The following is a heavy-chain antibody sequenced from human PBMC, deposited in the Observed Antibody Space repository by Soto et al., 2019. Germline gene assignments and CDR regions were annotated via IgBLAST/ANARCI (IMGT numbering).Heavy chain of an antibody. Sequence: PGGSLRLSCAASGFIFSHYGIHWVRQAPGKGLEWVALIWYDGSNKYYADSVKGRFIVSRDNSNNTVYLQLNSLTTDDTPGYDCAIEGLVPGSQEFWGPGTLVTVSS. CDR2: IWYDGSNK. J-gene: IGHJ4*02. CDR3: AIEGLVPGSQEF. V-gene: IGHV3-30*02. CDR1: GFIFSHYG. D-gene: IGHD1-1*01.